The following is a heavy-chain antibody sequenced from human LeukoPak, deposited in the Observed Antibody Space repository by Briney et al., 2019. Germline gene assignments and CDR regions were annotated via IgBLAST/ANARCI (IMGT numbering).Heavy chain of an antibody. V-gene: IGHV1-2*02. CDR3: VRAVSGTLGRAFDI. J-gene: IGHJ3*02. CDR2: INPNSGVT. CDR1: GYTFIDYF. D-gene: IGHD1-7*01. Sequence: ASVKVSCKASGYTFIDYFIHWMRQTPGQGLEWLGLINPNSGVTRYAQKFQDRVTMTRDTATYMELSSLKSDDTAVYYCVRAVSGTLGRAFDIWGQGTAVTVSS.